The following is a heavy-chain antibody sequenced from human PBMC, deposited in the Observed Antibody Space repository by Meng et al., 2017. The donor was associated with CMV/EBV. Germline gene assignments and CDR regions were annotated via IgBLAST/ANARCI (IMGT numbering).Heavy chain of an antibody. J-gene: IGHJ4*02. V-gene: IGHV4-4*02. D-gene: IGHD3-22*01. Sequence: SGGSISSSNWRSWVRQTAGKGLEWIGENYHSGSTNYNTSRKSRVTISVDKSKNQFSLKLSYVTAADTAVYYCARVSEGSSGYYFDYWGQGTLVTVSS. CDR2: NYHSGST. CDR3: ARVSEGSSGYYFDY. CDR1: GGSISSSNW.